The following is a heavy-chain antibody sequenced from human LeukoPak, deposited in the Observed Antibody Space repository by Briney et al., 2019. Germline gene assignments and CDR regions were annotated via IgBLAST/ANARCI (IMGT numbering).Heavy chain of an antibody. J-gene: IGHJ3*02. CDR1: GGSTSSYY. Sequence: PSETLSLTCTVSGGSTSSYYWSWIRQPAGKGLEWIGRIYTSGSTNYNPSLKSRVTMSVDTSKNQFSLKLSSVAAADTAVYYCARDKEILLWFGELTGDAFDIWGQGTMVTVSS. CDR3: ARDKEILLWFGELTGDAFDI. V-gene: IGHV4-4*07. CDR2: IYTSGST. D-gene: IGHD3-10*01.